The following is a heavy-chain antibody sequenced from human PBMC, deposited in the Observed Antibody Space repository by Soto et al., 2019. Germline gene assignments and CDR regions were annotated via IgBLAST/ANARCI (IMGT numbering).Heavy chain of an antibody. J-gene: IGHJ6*02. CDR2: INQNGRDK. V-gene: IGHV3-7*01. CDR1: GFTLSNYW. CDR3: AREPTTAVVNHGMDV. D-gene: IGHD6-13*01. Sequence: HPGGSLRLSCAASGFTLSNYWMSWVRQAPGKGLEWVANINQNGRDKYYVDSMKGRFTISRDNAKELLYLQMNSLRAEDTAVYYCAREPTTAVVNHGMDVWGQGTTVTVSS.